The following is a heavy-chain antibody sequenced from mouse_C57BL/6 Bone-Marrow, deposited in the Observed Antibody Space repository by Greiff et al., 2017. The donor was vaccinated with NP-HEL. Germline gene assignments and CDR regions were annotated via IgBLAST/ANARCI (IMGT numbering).Heavy chain of an antibody. CDR1: GYSITSGYY. CDR2: ISYDGSN. D-gene: IGHD2-4*01. V-gene: IGHV3-6*01. J-gene: IGHJ4*01. CDR3: ATYYDYDVNYYAMDY. Sequence: VQLKESGPGLVKPSQSLSLTCSVTGYSITSGYYWNWIRQFPGNKLEWMGYISYDGSNNYNPSLKNRISITRDTSKNQFFLKLNSVTTEDTATYYCATYYDYDVNYYAMDYWGQGTSVTVSS.